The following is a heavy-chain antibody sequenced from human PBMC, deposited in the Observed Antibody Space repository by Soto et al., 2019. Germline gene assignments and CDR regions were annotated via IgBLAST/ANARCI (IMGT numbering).Heavy chain of an antibody. J-gene: IGHJ6*02. CDR2: INPNTGGT. D-gene: IGHD2-2*01. V-gene: IGHV1-2*02. CDR1: GYTFIGYY. CDR3: ARDRIVVVVPAGGMDV. Sequence: ASVKVSRKASGYTFIGYYIHWVRQAPGQGLEWMGWINPNTGGTNYAQKFQGRVTMTRDTSISTAYMELSRLRSDDTAVYYCARDRIVVVVPAGGMDVWGQGTTVTVSS.